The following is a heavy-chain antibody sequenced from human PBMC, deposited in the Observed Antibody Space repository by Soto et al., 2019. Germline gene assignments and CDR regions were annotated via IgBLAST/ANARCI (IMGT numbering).Heavy chain of an antibody. CDR1: GGSISSGGYS. V-gene: IGHV4-30-2*01. CDR3: ARESGLGSWFDP. CDR2: IYHSGST. J-gene: IGHJ5*02. Sequence: SETLSLTCAVSGGSISSGGYSWRWIRQPPGKGREWMGYIYHSGSTYYDPSLKSRVTISVDRSKNQFSLQLSSVTAADTAVYYCARESGLGSWFDPWGHGALVTVSS. D-gene: IGHD3-3*01.